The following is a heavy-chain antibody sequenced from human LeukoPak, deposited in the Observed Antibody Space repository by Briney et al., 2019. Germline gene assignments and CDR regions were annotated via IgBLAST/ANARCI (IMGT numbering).Heavy chain of an antibody. Sequence: GGSLRLSCAASGFTVSSNYMSWVRQAPGKGLEWVSIIYGGGDTLYADSVKGRFTISRDNSKNTLYLQMNSLRAKDTAVYYCARDKGIAVAGPHGNFDYWGQGTLVTVSS. CDR1: GFTVSSNY. CDR2: IYGGGDT. J-gene: IGHJ4*02. CDR3: ARDKGIAVAGPHGNFDY. D-gene: IGHD6-19*01. V-gene: IGHV3-66*01.